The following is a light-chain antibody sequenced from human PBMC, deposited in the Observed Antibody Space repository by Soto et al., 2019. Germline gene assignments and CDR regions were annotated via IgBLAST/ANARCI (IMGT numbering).Light chain of an antibody. CDR3: QQYNSYDT. CDR2: DAS. J-gene: IGKJ3*01. CDR1: QSISSW. Sequence: DIQMTQSPSTLSASVGDRVTITCRASQSISSWLAWYQQKPGKAPKLLIYDASSLESGVPSRFSGSGSGTEFTLTISSLQPDDFATYYCQQYNSYDTFGPGTKVDIK. V-gene: IGKV1-5*01.